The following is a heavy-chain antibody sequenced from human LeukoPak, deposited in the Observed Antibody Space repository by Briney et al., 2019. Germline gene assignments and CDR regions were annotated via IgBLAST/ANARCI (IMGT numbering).Heavy chain of an antibody. CDR1: GYTFTSYG. D-gene: IGHD2-15*01. CDR2: INPNSGGT. CDR3: ARRPQYCRGGACND. Sequence: GASVKVSCKASGYTFTSYGISWVRQAPGQGLEWMGWINPNSGGTNYAQKFQGRVTMTRDTSISSAYMELSRLRSDDTAVYYCARRPQYCRGGACNDWGQGTLVTVSS. J-gene: IGHJ4*02. V-gene: IGHV1-2*02.